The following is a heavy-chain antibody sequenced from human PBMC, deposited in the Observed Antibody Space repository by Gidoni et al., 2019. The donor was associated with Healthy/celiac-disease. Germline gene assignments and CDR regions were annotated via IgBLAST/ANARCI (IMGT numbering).Heavy chain of an antibody. CDR1: GGSFSGYY. CDR2: INHSGST. D-gene: IGHD6-13*01. V-gene: IGHV4-34*01. J-gene: IGHJ4*02. CDR3: ARGLGGSGSSWYEYYFDY. Sequence: QVQLQQWGAGLLKPSETLSLTCAVYGGSFSGYYWSWIRHPPGKGLEWIGEINHSGSTNYNPSLKSRVTISVDTSKNQFSLKLSSVTAADTAVYYCARGLGGSGSSWYEYYFDYWGQGTLVTVSS.